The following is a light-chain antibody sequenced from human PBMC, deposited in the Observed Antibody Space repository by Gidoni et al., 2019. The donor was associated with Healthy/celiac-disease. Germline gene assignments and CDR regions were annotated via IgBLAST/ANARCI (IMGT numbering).Light chain of an antibody. CDR1: SSDVGGYNY. J-gene: IGLJ2*01. CDR2: DVS. V-gene: IGLV2-14*01. CDR3: SSYTSSSTLV. Sequence: QSALTQPASVSGSPGKSITISCTGTSSDVGGYNYVSLYQQHPGKAPKLMIYDVSNRPSGVSNRFSGSKSGNTASLTSSGLQAEDEADYDCSSYTSSSTLVFGGGTKLTVL.